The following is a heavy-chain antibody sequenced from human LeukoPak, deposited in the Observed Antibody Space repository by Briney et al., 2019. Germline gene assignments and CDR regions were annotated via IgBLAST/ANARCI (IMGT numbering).Heavy chain of an antibody. Sequence: GGSLRLSCAASGFTFSSYWMNWARQAPGKGLEWVASINHNGNVNYYVDSVKGRFTISRDNAKNSLYLQMSNLRAEDTAVYFCARRGGLDVWGQGATVTVSS. CDR1: GFTFSSYW. V-gene: IGHV3-7*03. J-gene: IGHJ6*02. CDR3: ARRGGLDV. CDR2: INHNGNVN. D-gene: IGHD3-10*01.